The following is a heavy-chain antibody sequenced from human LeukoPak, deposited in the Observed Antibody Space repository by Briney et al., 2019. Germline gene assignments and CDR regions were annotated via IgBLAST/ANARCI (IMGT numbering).Heavy chain of an antibody. CDR1: GNTFTNYY. D-gene: IGHD3-22*01. J-gene: IGHJ3*02. V-gene: IGHV1-46*01. CDR3: ARAGSITMILWACDI. Sequence: ASVKASCKASGNTFTNYYTDWVRQAPGQGLEWMGIINPSGGSTTYAQKFQGRVTMTRDTSASTVSMELSSLRSADTAIYYCARAGSITMILWACDIWGQRAVVTVSS. CDR2: INPSGGST.